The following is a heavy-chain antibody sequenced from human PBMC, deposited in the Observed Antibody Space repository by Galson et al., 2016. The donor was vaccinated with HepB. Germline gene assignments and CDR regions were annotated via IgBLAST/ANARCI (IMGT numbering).Heavy chain of an antibody. CDR2: ITATTGVT. J-gene: IGHJ3*02. CDR3: ARDVRTGIYRNGFDI. D-gene: IGHD1-1*01. CDR1: GLTISNYN. V-gene: IGHV3-48*01. Sequence: SLRLSCAASGLTISNYNMNWVRLAPGKGPEWVSYITATTGVTYYADSVRGRFTISRDNAKNTLYLQMNSLRAEDTAMYYCARDVRTGIYRNGFDIWGQGTMVTVSS.